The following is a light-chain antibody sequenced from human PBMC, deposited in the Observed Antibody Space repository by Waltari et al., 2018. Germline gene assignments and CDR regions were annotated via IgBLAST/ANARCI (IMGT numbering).Light chain of an antibody. J-gene: IGKJ2*01. CDR2: GAS. CDR1: QSVSSN. V-gene: IGKV3-15*01. CDR3: QQYNNWPPRT. Sequence: EIGMTQSPATLSVSPGERAPLSCRASQSVSSNLAWYQQKTGQAPRLLIYGASTRATGIPARFSGSGSGTEFTLTISSMQSEDFAVYSCQQYNNWPPRTFGQGTTLEIK.